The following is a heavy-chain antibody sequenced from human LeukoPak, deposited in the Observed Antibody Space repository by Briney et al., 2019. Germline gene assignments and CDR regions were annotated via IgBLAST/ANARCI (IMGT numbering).Heavy chain of an antibody. J-gene: IGHJ4*02. CDR2: ISPSGGRT. V-gene: IGHV3-23*01. Sequence: GGSLRLSCAASGFTFTSYAMSWVRQAPGKGLDWVSTISPSGGRTYYADSVKGRFTISRDNSKDTLYLQMNSLRAEDTAIYYCAKIDDYYDSSGYGGTYFDYWGQGTLVTVSS. D-gene: IGHD3-22*01. CDR3: AKIDDYYDSSGYGGTYFDY. CDR1: GFTFTSYA.